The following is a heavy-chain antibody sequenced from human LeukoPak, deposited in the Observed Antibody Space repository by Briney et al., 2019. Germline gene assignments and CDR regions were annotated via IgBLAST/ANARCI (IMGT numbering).Heavy chain of an antibody. Sequence: SETLSLTCAVSGGSISSGGYSWSRIRQPPGKGLEWIGHIYYSGYTSYNPSLKSRVTISIDTSKNQFSLKLSSVTAADTAVYYCARDLRAGGSYWSWFDPWGQGTLVTVSS. D-gene: IGHD1-26*01. V-gene: IGHV4-30-4*07. J-gene: IGHJ5*02. CDR2: IYYSGYT. CDR3: ARDLRAGGSYWSWFDP. CDR1: GGSISSGGYS.